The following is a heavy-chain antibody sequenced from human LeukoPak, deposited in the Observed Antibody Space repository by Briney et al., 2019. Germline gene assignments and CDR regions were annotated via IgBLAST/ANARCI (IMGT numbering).Heavy chain of an antibody. CDR1: GFTFSSYV. CDR3: AKVPHNGDYVI. V-gene: IGHV3-23*01. J-gene: IGHJ3*02. CDR2: ISGSGGST. D-gene: IGHD4-17*01. Sequence: GGSLRLSCAASGFTFSSYVMSWVRQAPGKGLEWVSAISGSGGSTYYADSVKGRFTISRDNSKNTLYLQMNSLRAENTAVYYCAKVPHNGDYVIWGQGTMVTVSS.